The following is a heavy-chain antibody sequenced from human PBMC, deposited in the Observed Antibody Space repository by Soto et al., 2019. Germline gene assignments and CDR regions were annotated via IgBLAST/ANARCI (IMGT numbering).Heavy chain of an antibody. CDR3: ARLDFFFFQAEDGIRDTVPVSAFLLNRSSDL. Sequence: CHDRSVVYGWSIGVGAYRIMIKKNPGKGLEWIGYIYYSGSTYYNPSLQSRVTISVDTSTNQFSLKLSDVTAADKAVYDCARLDFFFFQAEDGIRDTVPVSAFLLNRSSDL. V-gene: IGHV4-31*02. CDR1: YGWSIGVGAY. J-gene: IGHJ2*01. CDR2: IYYSGST. D-gene: IGHD3-3*01.